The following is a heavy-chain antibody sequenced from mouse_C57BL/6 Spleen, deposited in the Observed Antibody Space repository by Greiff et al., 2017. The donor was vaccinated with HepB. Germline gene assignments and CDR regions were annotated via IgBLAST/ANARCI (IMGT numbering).Heavy chain of an antibody. D-gene: IGHD2-12*01. V-gene: IGHV1-69*01. CDR3: ARRLRGVYYAMDY. J-gene: IGHJ4*01. Sequence: QVQLQQPGAELVMPGASVKLSCKASGYTFTSYWMHWVKQRPGQGLEWIGEIDPSDSYTNYNQKFKGKSTLTVDKSSSPAYMQLSSLTSEDSAVYYCARRLRGVYYAMDYWGQGTSVTVSS. CDR2: IDPSDSYT. CDR1: GYTFTSYW.